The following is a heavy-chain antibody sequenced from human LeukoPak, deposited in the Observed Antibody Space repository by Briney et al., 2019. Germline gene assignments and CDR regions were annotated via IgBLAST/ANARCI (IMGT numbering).Heavy chain of an antibody. J-gene: IGHJ4*02. CDR3: AGLVGRYSSGLYYYYFDY. CDR2: MYLSGTT. Sequence: NTSETLSLTCTVSGDSINSLDLWSWVRQPPGKGLEWIGEMYLSGTTHSNPSVKSRVTISIDKSKNQFFLSLSSVTAADTAVYYCAGLVGRYSSGLYYYYFDYWGQGTLVTVSS. V-gene: IGHV4-4*02. D-gene: IGHD3-22*01. CDR1: GDSINSLDL.